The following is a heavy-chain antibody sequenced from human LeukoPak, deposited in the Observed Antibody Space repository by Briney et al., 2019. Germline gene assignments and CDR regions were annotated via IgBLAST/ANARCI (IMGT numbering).Heavy chain of an antibody. CDR1: GDSISTSNSY. CDR2: IYTSGST. CDR3: AREDFALDY. Sequence: PSETLSLTCTVSGDSISTSNSYWSWIRQPAGKGLEWIGRIYTSGSTNYNPSLKSRVTISVDTSKNQFSLKLSSVTAADTAVYYCAREDFALDYWGQGTLVTVSS. V-gene: IGHV4-61*02. D-gene: IGHD2/OR15-2a*01. J-gene: IGHJ4*02.